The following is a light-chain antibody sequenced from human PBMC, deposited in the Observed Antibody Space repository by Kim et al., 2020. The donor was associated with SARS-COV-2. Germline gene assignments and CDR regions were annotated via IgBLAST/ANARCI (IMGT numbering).Light chain of an antibody. Sequence: QSVLNQSPSVSGTPGQRVTISCFGSGSNIERNVVNWYQQFPGTAPKLLMYATDQRSSGVPDRFSGSRSGTSASLAISGLQSDDEADYYCATWDDSLNEWVFGGGTKLTVL. CDR1: GSNIERNV. V-gene: IGLV1-44*01. CDR2: ATD. CDR3: ATWDDSLNEWV. J-gene: IGLJ3*02.